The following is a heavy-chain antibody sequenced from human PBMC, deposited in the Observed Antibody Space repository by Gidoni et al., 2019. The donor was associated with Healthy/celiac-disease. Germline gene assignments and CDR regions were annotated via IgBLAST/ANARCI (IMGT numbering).Heavy chain of an antibody. J-gene: IGHJ2*01. Sequence: QVQLVQSGAEVKKPGSSVKVSCKASGGTFSSYAISWVRQAPGQGLEWMGGIIPIFGTANYAQKFQGRVTITADESTSTAYMELSSLRSEDTAVYYCARDRGDGYNYIYVHWYFDLWGRGTLVTVSS. CDR3: ARDRGDGYNYIYVHWYFDL. CDR2: IIPIFGTA. D-gene: IGHD5-12*01. V-gene: IGHV1-69*01. CDR1: GGTFSSYA.